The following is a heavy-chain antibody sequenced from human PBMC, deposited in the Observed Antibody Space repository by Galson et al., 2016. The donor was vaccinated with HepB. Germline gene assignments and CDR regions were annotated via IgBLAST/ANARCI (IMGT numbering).Heavy chain of an antibody. V-gene: IGHV3-15*01. CDR1: GFSFSNYG. Sequence: SLRLSCAASGFSFSNYGMSWVRQAPGKGLEWVGRIKSKVDGGAADYAAPVKGRFTISGDDSKNTLYLQMTGLKTEDTAVYYCTTVLSTASMSGWYDWGFDSWGQGTLVAVSS. D-gene: IGHD6-19*01. J-gene: IGHJ4*02. CDR2: IKSKVDGGAA. CDR3: TTVLSTASMSGWYDWGFDS.